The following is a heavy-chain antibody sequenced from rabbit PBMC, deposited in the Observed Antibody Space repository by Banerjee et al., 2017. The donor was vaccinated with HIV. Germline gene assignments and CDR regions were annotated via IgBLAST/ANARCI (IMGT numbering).Heavy chain of an antibody. Sequence: QSLEESGGDLVKPGASLTLTCTASGFSFSSSDYMCWVRQAPGKGLEWIACIYAGSSGSTYYASWAKGRFTISKTSSTTVTLQMTSLTAADTATYFCVRAQSSYYNFFLWGPGTLVTVS. J-gene: IGHJ4*01. D-gene: IGHD8-1*01. CDR2: IYAGSSGST. V-gene: IGHV1S40*01. CDR1: GFSFSSSDY. CDR3: VRAQSSYYNFFL.